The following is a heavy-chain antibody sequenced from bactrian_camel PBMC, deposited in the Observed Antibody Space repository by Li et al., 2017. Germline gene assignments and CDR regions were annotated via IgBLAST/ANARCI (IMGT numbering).Heavy chain of an antibody. J-gene: IGHJ4*01. CDR1: GTTFSSSP. Sequence: VQLVESGGGLVQPGGSLRLSCVGSGTTFSSSPINWVRQPPGKGLEWVSAIDSGGSLTYYADSVKGRFTISRDNAKRTVYLEINSLKSEDTALYYCTVPKPPFDSGDYYYRGQGTQVTVS. D-gene: IGHD2*01. CDR3: TVPKPPFDSGDYYY. CDR2: IDSGGSLT. V-gene: IGHV3S40*01.